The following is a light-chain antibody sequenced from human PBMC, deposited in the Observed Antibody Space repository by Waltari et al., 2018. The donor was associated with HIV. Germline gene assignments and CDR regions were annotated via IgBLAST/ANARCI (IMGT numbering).Light chain of an antibody. CDR3: GAWDNSLSAWV. CDR1: SSNIGNNY. V-gene: IGLV1-51*01. CDR2: DNN. J-gene: IGLJ3*02. Sequence: QSVLTQPPSVSVAPGQKVTISCSGSSSNIGNNYVSWYQQLPRTAPTLLIYDNNMRPSGMPDRFSGSKAGTSATLGITGLQTGDEADYYCGAWDNSLSAWVLGGGTQLTVL.